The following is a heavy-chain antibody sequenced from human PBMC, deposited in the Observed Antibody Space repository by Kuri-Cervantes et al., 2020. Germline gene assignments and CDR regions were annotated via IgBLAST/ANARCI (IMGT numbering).Heavy chain of an antibody. Sequence: GESLKISCAASGFTFSSYGMHWVRQAPGKGLEWVAVISYDGSNKYYADSVKGRFTISRDNSKNTLYLQMNSLRAEDTAVYYCAKSGGYNYRYFDYWGQGTLVTCSS. CDR2: ISYDGSNK. J-gene: IGHJ4*02. CDR3: AKSGGYNYRYFDY. V-gene: IGHV3-30*18. CDR1: GFTFSSYG. D-gene: IGHD5-24*01.